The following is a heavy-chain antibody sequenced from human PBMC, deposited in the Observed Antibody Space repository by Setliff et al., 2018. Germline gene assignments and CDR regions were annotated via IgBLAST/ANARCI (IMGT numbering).Heavy chain of an antibody. V-gene: IGHV4-4*07. CDR3: ARAGGGSSFTAYYYYYYMDV. CDR2: IYTSGST. CDR1: GGSISSYY. J-gene: IGHJ6*03. D-gene: IGHD6-13*01. Sequence: KASETLSLTCTVSGGSISSYYWSWSRQPAGKGLEWIGRIYTSGSTNYNPSLKSRVTMSVDTSKNQFSLKLSSVTAADTAVYYCARAGGGSSFTAYYYYYYMDVWGKVTTVTVSS.